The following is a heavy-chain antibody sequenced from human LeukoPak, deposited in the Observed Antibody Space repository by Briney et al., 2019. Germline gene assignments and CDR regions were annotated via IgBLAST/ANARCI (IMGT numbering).Heavy chain of an antibody. Sequence: GGSLRLSCTTSGFTFGDYAMSWVRQAPGQGLEWINFIRSKAYGGTTEYAASVKGRFTISRDDSKSIAYLQMNSLKTEDTAVYYCTRVNGGNYWGAFDIWGQGTVVTVSS. CDR3: TRVNGGNYWGAFDI. V-gene: IGHV3-49*04. J-gene: IGHJ3*02. CDR1: GFTFGDYA. CDR2: IRSKAYGGTT. D-gene: IGHD1-26*01.